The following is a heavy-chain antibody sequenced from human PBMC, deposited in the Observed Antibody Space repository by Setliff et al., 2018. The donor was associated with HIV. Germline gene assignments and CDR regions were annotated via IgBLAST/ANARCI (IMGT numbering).Heavy chain of an antibody. CDR1: GGSLSGFY. D-gene: IGHD3-3*01. V-gene: IGHV4-34*01. Sequence: SETLSLTCAVYGGSLSGFYWNWIRQSPGKGLEWIGEINHRGGVNYNPSFNSRLTMSVDTSKNQFSLKLTSVAAADTAVYYCARAPITIFGVIIIPVYFDYWGQGTLVTVSS. J-gene: IGHJ4*02. CDR3: ARAPITIFGVIIIPVYFDY. CDR2: INHRGGV.